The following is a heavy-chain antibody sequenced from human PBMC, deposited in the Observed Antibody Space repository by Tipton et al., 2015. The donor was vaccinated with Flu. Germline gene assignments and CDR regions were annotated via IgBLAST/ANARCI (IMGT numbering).Heavy chain of an antibody. J-gene: IGHJ4*02. D-gene: IGHD3-16*02. CDR1: GLAFGSYD. CDR2: VSYDSGEK. Sequence: RSLRLSCEGSGLAFGSYDMHWVRQAPGKGLEWVSRVSYDSGEKSYSDSVKGRFTVSRDNSKNTLYLHMDSLRPEDTAVYYCAKVRRSYYFDDWGQGTLVTVSS. CDR3: AKVRRSYYFDD. V-gene: IGHV3-30*18.